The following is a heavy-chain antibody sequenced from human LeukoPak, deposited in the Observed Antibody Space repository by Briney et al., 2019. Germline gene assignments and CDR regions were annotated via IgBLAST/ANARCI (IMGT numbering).Heavy chain of an antibody. Sequence: GGSLRLSCSASGFIFSNYAMHWVRQAPGKGLEHISAISSNGRSTYYPDSAKGRFTISRDNTKNTLYLQLNSLRAEDTAVYYCARDKQLGFAEDYWGQGTLVTVSS. CDR1: GFIFSNYA. CDR2: ISSNGRST. V-gene: IGHV3-64*04. J-gene: IGHJ4*02. CDR3: ARDKQLGFAEDY. D-gene: IGHD1-1*01.